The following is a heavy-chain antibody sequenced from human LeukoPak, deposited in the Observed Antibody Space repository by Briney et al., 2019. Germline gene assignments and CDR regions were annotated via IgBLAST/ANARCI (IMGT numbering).Heavy chain of an antibody. CDR3: ARDQVDYDIPDHFDY. D-gene: IGHD3-22*01. J-gene: IGHJ4*02. V-gene: IGHV4-30-2*01. CDR1: GGSIGSNNYY. CDR2: IHDSGTT. Sequence: PSETLSLTCSVSGGSIGSNNYYWSWIRQPPGTGLEWIGYIHDSGTTYFNPSLRSRLTMSLDRSKKQFSLKLSSVTAADTAVYYCARDQVDYDIPDHFDYWGKGTLVAVSS.